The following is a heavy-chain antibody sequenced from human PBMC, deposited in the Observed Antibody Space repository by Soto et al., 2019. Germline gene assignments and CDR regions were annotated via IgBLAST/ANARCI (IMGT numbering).Heavy chain of an antibody. J-gene: IGHJ4*02. Sequence: ETLSLTCPIYSGSFSGYYWSWIRQPPGKGLEWIGEISQSGNTNYSPSLKSRVSISIDTSKKQFSLNLASVSAADTAVYYCARAPKVSGSSQTRPDFWGQGTLVTVSS. CDR3: ARAPKVSGSSQTRPDF. CDR1: SGSFSGYY. V-gene: IGHV4-34*01. CDR2: ISQSGNT. D-gene: IGHD6-6*01.